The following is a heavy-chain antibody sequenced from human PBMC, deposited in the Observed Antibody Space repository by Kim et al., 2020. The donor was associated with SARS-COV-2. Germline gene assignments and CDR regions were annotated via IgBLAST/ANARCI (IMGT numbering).Heavy chain of an antibody. Sequence: GGSLRLSCAASGFTFSSYGMHWVRQAPGKGLEWVAVIWNDGSNKYYADSVKGRFTISRDNSKNTLYLQMNSLRAEDTAVYYCARPCVHYGVQYYFDYWGQRALVTVSS. CDR1: GFTFSSYG. J-gene: IGHJ4*02. CDR2: IWNDGSNK. V-gene: IGHV3-33*01. CDR3: ARPCVHYGVQYYFDY. D-gene: IGHD4-17*01.